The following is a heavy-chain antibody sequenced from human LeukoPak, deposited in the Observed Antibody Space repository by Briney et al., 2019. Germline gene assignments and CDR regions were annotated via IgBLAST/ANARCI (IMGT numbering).Heavy chain of an antibody. D-gene: IGHD3-10*01. V-gene: IGHV6-1*01. Sequence: SQTLSLTCVISGDSVSSNSTPWNWIRQSPSRGLEWLGRTYYRSKWHNEYAESVKSRISINSDTSKNQFSLQLNSVTPEDTAVYYCAKASRLLHGSGSYPGYFDYWGQGALVTVSS. CDR3: AKASRLLHGSGSYPGYFDY. CDR1: GDSVSSNSTP. J-gene: IGHJ4*02. CDR2: TYYRSKWHN.